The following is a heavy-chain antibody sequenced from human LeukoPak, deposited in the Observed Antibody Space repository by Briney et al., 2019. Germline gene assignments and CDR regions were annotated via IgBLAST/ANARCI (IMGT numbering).Heavy chain of an antibody. J-gene: IGHJ4*02. V-gene: IGHV4-59*01. CDR2: IYYSGST. D-gene: IGHD3-22*01. Sequence: PSETLSLTCAVSGGSISSYYWSWIRQPPGKGLEWIGYIYYSGSTNYNPSLKSRVTISVDTSKNQFSLKLSPVTAADTAVYYCARALYYDSSGLGYWGQGTLVTVSS. CDR3: ARALYYDSSGLGY. CDR1: GGSISSYY.